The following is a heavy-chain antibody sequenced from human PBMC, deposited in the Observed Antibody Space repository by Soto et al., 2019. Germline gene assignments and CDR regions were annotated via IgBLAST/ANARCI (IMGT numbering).Heavy chain of an antibody. Sequence: QVQLVQSGAEVKKPGASVKVSCKASGYTFTSYYMHWVRQAPGQGLEWMGIINPSGGSTSYAQKFQGRVTMTRDTSTSTVYMELSSLRSEDTAVYYCARDFAQYGGYEDYYYYYMDVWGKGTTVTVSS. CDR2: INPSGGST. CDR3: ARDFAQYGGYEDYYYYYMDV. CDR1: GYTFTSYY. V-gene: IGHV1-46*03. J-gene: IGHJ6*03. D-gene: IGHD5-12*01.